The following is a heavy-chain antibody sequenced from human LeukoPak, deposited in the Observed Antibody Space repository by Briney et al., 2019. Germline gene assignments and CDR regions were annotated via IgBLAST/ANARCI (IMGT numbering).Heavy chain of an antibody. CDR2: INHSGST. CDR3: ASREVRGVIIY. CDR1: GGSFSGYY. V-gene: IGHV4-34*01. Sequence: SETLSLTCAVYGGSFSGYYWSWIRQPPGKGLEWIGEINHSGSTNYNPSLKSRVTISVDTPKNQFSLKLSSVTAADTAVYYCASREVRGVIIYWGQGTLVTVSS. J-gene: IGHJ4*02. D-gene: IGHD3-10*01.